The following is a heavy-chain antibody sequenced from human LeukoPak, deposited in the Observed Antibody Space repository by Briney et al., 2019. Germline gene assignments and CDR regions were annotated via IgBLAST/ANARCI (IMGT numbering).Heavy chain of an antibody. Sequence: PGGSLRLSCAASGITFGNNWMHWVRQGPGKGLVWISRINSDGGGAIYADSVKGRFTVSRDNAKNTLYLQMNSLRAEDTAVYYCARRKGTTAYYYYGMDVWGQGTTVTVSS. CDR3: ARRKGTTAYYYYGMDV. D-gene: IGHD1-7*01. V-gene: IGHV3-74*01. CDR1: GITFGNNW. J-gene: IGHJ6*02. CDR2: INSDGGGA.